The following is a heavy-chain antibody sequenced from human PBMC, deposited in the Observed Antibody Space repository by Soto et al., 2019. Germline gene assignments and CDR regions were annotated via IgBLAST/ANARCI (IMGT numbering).Heavy chain of an antibody. CDR2: ISGDGSST. Sequence: VPLVDSGGGLVQPGGSLRLSCAASEFTFRSYWMHWVRQSPGKGLVWVSRISGDGSSTNYADSVKGRFTISRDNAKNTVYLQIDSLRAEDTAVYYCARSLPGTYGAFDLWGQGTMVTVSS. J-gene: IGHJ3*01. D-gene: IGHD1-7*01. V-gene: IGHV3-74*01. CDR3: ARSLPGTYGAFDL. CDR1: EFTFRSYW.